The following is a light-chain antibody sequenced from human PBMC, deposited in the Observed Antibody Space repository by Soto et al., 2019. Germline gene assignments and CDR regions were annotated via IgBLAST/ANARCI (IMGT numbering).Light chain of an antibody. Sequence: QSALTQPASVSGSPGQSITISCTGTSSDVGGYNYVSWYQQHPGKDPKLMIYEVSNRPSGVSNRFSGSKSGNTASLTISGLQAEDEADYYCSSYTSSSTEVFGGGTQLTVL. J-gene: IGLJ2*01. CDR2: EVS. V-gene: IGLV2-14*01. CDR1: SSDVGGYNY. CDR3: SSYTSSSTEV.